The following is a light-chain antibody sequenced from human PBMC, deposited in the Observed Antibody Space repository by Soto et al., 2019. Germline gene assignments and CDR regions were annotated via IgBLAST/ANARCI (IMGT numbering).Light chain of an antibody. V-gene: IGKV3-15*01. J-gene: IGKJ4*01. CDR3: QQYNDWLI. Sequence: IGMTEAPTSLAVSSGERASLSCRASQSVRSNVAWYQQKPGQAPRLLISGASTRATGIPDRFSGSGSGTEFNLPIRSLPSAHLGVYYCQQYNDWLIFGGGTKVDIK. CDR1: QSVRSN. CDR2: GAS.